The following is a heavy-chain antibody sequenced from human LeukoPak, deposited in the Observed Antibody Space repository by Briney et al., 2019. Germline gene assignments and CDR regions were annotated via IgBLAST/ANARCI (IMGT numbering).Heavy chain of an antibody. D-gene: IGHD3-3*01. CDR2: INQDGSEK. Sequence: GSLRLSCAASGFTFSSHWMSWVRQAPGKGLEWVANINQDGSEKNYVDSVKGRFTISRDNAKNSLYLQMNSLRAEDTAVYYCARVSRSESGIYWGQGTLVTVSS. CDR3: ARVSRSESGIY. J-gene: IGHJ4*02. CDR1: GFTFSSHW. V-gene: IGHV3-7*05.